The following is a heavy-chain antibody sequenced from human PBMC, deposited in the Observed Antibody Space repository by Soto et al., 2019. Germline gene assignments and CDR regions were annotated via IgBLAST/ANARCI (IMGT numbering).Heavy chain of an antibody. V-gene: IGHV4-30-4*01. D-gene: IGHD6-13*01. CDR2: IYYSGST. CDR1: GGSISSGDYY. Sequence: SETLSLTCTVSGGSISSGDYYWSWIRQPPGKGLEWIGYIYYSGSTYYNPSLKSRVTISVDTSKNQFSLKLSSVTAADTAVYYCARGVSIAAAAHFDYWGQGTLVTVSS. CDR3: ARGVSIAAAAHFDY. J-gene: IGHJ4*02.